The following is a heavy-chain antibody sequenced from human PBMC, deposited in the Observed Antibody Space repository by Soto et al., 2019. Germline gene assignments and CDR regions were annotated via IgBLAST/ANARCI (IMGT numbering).Heavy chain of an antibody. CDR2: ISYDGSNK. D-gene: IGHD3-22*01. Sequence: PGRSLRLSCAASGFTFSSYAMHWVRQAPGKGLEWVAVISYDGSNKYYADSVKGRFTISRDNSKNTRYLQMNSLRAEDTAVYYCAGPSLVSGYYHFDYWGQGTLVTVSS. CDR3: AGPSLVSGYYHFDY. J-gene: IGHJ4*02. V-gene: IGHV3-30-3*01. CDR1: GFTFSSYA.